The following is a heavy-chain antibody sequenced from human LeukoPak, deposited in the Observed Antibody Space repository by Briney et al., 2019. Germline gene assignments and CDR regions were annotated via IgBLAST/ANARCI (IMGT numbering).Heavy chain of an antibody. D-gene: IGHD3-10*01. CDR1: GFTFSSYS. CDR3: ARSRWFGELSYYFDY. V-gene: IGHV3-21*01. CDR2: ISSSRCYI. J-gene: IGHJ4*02. Sequence: GGSLRLSCAASGFTFSSYSMNWVRQAPGKGLEWVSSISSSRCYIYYADSVEDRFPIYRDNAKNSLYLQMNSLRAEDTAVYYCARSRWFGELSYYFDYWGQGTLVTVSS.